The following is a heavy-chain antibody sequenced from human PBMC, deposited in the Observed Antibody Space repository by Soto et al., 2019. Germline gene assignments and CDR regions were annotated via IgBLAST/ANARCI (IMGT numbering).Heavy chain of an antibody. V-gene: IGHV5-51*01. CDR2: IYPGDSDI. D-gene: IGHD6-19*01. CDR3: ARTPRPLMRVAGHAFDI. Sequence: PGESLKISCESSGYSFSNYWIGWVRQVPGKGLEWMGIIYPGDSDIRYSPSFQGQVTISVDESFSTAYLQWSSLKASDTAMYYCARTPRPLMRVAGHAFDIWGQGTMVTVSS. CDR1: GYSFSNYW. J-gene: IGHJ3*02.